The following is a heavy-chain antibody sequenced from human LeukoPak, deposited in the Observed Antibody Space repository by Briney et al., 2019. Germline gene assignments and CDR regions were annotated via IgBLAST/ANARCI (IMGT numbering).Heavy chain of an antibody. D-gene: IGHD2-15*01. CDR3: ARRTPQDCSGGSCSPLPFDY. V-gene: IGHV4-34*01. J-gene: IGHJ4*02. CDR2: INHSGST. Sequence: SETLSLTCAVYGGSFSGYYWSWIRQPPGKGLEWLGEINHSGSTNYNPSLKSRVTISVDTSKNQFSLKLSSVTAADTAVYYCARRTPQDCSGGSCSPLPFDYWGQGTLVTVSS. CDR1: GGSFSGYY.